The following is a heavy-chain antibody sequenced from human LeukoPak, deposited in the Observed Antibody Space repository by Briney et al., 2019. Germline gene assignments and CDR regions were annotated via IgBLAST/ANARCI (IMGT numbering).Heavy chain of an antibody. D-gene: IGHD3-22*01. CDR2: ISTYNGNT. Sequence: ASVKVSCKASGCTFSSYAISWVRQAPGQGLEWMGWISTYNGNTNYAQKFQGRVTMTTDTSTNTAYMELRSLRSDDTAVYYCARDLDYYDSSGSGWFDPWGQGTLVTVSS. V-gene: IGHV1-18*01. J-gene: IGHJ5*02. CDR3: ARDLDYYDSSGSGWFDP. CDR1: GCTFSSYA.